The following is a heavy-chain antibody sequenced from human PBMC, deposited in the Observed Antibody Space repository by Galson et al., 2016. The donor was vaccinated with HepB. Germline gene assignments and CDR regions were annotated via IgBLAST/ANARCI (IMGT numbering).Heavy chain of an antibody. CDR1: GGSFSGYY. D-gene: IGHD1-7*01. V-gene: IGHV4-34*01. Sequence: SETLSLTCAVHGGSFSGYYWNWIRQPAGKGPEWIGEINHSGSTNYNPSLKGRVTISVDMSKNQFSLRPNSVTAADTAVYYCAKKGRWHYAAPYYFDSWGQGTLVTVSS. CDR3: AKKGRWHYAAPYYFDS. CDR2: INHSGST. J-gene: IGHJ4*02.